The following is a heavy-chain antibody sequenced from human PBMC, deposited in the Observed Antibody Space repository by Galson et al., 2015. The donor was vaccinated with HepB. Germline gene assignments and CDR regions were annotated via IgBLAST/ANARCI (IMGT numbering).Heavy chain of an antibody. CDR2: FDPANGAR. J-gene: IGHJ4*02. CDR1: GDTVSESS. V-gene: IGHV1-24*01. CDR3: ATGSYDSGGYRSRSFDY. Sequence: SVKVSCKVSGDTVSESSIHWVRQAPGKGLEWMGGFDPANGARLYAQNLQGRVTLTEDTSSETAYMDLNSLTYEDTAVYYCATGSYDSGGYRSRSFDYWGQGTLVTVSS. D-gene: IGHD6-19*01.